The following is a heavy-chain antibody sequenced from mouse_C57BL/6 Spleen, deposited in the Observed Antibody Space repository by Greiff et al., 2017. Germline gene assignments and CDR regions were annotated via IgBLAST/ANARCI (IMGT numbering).Heavy chain of an antibody. J-gene: IGHJ2*01. CDR2: IYPGDGDT. CDR3: ARSRDLYYFDY. D-gene: IGHD1-1*01. CDR1: GYAFSSSW. Sequence: QVQLQQPGPELVKPGASVKISCKASGYAFSSSWMNWVKQRPGKGLEWIGRIYPGDGDTNYNGKFKGKATLTADKSSSTAYMQLSSLTSEDSAVYFCARSRDLYYFDYWGQSTTLTVSS. V-gene: IGHV1-82*01.